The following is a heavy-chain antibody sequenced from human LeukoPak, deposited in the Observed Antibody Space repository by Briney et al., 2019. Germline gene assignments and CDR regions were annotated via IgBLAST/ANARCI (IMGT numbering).Heavy chain of an antibody. CDR3: INDAFDI. CDR2: ISWNSGSI. J-gene: IGHJ3*02. CDR1: GFTFDDYA. V-gene: IGHV3-9*03. Sequence: GGSLRLSCAASGFTFDDYAMHWVRQAPGKGLEWVSGISWNSGSIGYADSVKGRFTISRDNAKNSLYLQMNCLRAEDMALYYCINDAFDIWGQGTMVTVSS.